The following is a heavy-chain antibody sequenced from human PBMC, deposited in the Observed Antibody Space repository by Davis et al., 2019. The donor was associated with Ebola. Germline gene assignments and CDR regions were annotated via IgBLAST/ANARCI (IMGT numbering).Heavy chain of an antibody. CDR1: GGTFNTYA. CDR2: MNPNSGNT. D-gene: IGHD1-7*01. V-gene: IGHV1-8*02. Sequence: ASVKVSCKASGGTFNTYAITWVRQATGQGLEWMGWMNPNSGNTGYAQKFQGRVTMTRNTSISTAYMELSSLRSEDTAVYYCARVRGPGVELRWFDPWGQGTLVTVSS. CDR3: ARVRGPGVELRWFDP. J-gene: IGHJ5*02.